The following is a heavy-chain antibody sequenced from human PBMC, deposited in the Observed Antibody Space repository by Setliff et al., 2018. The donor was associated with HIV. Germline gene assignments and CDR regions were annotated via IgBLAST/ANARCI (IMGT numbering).Heavy chain of an antibody. V-gene: IGHV3-7*01. J-gene: IGHJ5*02. CDR2: IKPDGSDK. Sequence: GGSLRLSCAASGFTFSAYWMSWVRQAPGKGLERVANIKPDGSDKCYVDSVKGRFTISRDNAKNSVYLEMNSLRDEDTALYYCARGGRRFGELLGVSWFDPWGQGTLVTVSS. CDR3: ARGGRRFGELLGVSWFDP. CDR1: GFTFSAYW. D-gene: IGHD3-10*01.